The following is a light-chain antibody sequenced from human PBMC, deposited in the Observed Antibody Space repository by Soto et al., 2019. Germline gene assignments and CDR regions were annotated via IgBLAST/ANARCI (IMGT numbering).Light chain of an antibody. Sequence: QSALTQPASVSGSPGQSITISCTGTSSDVGGYNYVYWYQQHPGKVPKLIINDVSHRPSGVSNRFSGSKFGNTASLTISGLQAEDEAAYYCRSYTDSTLEVFGEGTKLTVL. V-gene: IGLV2-14*03. CDR3: RSYTDSTLEV. J-gene: IGLJ2*01. CDR1: SSDVGGYNY. CDR2: DVS.